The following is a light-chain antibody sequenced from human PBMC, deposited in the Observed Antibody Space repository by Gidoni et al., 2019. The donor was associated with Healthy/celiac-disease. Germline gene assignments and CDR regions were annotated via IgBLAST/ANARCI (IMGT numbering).Light chain of an antibody. V-gene: IGLV3-1*01. CDR3: QAWDSSTYYV. CDR2: QDT. CDR1: KLGNKY. J-gene: IGLJ1*01. Sequence: SYELTQPPSVSVSAGQTAIITCSGDKLGNKYAFWYQQKPGQSPVLVIYQDTKRPSGIPERFSGSNSGNTATLTISGTQAMDEADYYCQAWDSSTYYVFGTGTKVTVL.